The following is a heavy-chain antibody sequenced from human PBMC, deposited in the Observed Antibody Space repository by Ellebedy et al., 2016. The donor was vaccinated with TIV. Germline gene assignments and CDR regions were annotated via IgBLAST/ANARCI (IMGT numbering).Heavy chain of an antibody. V-gene: IGHV4-59*08. J-gene: IGHJ4*02. CDR2: IYYIGTT. D-gene: IGHD3-22*01. CDR3: ASLNPRLMIVEP. Sequence: MPSETLSLTCTVSGDSINGYYWSWIRQPPGKGLEYIGHIYYIGTTYYNPSLKSRVTISVDTSKNQFSLRLSSLPAADTAVYYFASLNPRLMIVEPWGQGTLVTVSS. CDR1: GDSINGYY.